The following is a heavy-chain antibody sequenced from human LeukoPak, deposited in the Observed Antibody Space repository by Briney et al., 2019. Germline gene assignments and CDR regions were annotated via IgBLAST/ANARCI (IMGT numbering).Heavy chain of an antibody. CDR2: IYPGDSDT. V-gene: IGHV5-51*01. Sequence: GESLQISCKGSGYSFTSYWIGWVRPMPGKGLEWMGIIYPGDSDTRYSPSFQGQVTISADKSISTAYLQWSSLKASDTAMYYCARHVSIRFLEWLNPYYYYYMDVWGKGTTVTVSS. CDR3: ARHVSIRFLEWLNPYYYYYMDV. J-gene: IGHJ6*03. D-gene: IGHD3-3*01. CDR1: GYSFTSYW.